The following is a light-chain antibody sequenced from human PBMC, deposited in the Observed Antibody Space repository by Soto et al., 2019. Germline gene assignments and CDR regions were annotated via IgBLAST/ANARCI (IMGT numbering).Light chain of an antibody. Sequence: IRVRQSPSTRIAYVGNRVTNTSRASLGGSSFLAWYQQKPGKAPKLLIYAASTVQSGVPSRFSGSGSGTDFTFTCTSLQLDAFALYNCQRHSCYSETFGEGTKVDIK. CDR3: QRHSCYSET. CDR1: LGGSSF. V-gene: IGKV1-9*01. J-gene: IGKJ1*01. CDR2: AAS.